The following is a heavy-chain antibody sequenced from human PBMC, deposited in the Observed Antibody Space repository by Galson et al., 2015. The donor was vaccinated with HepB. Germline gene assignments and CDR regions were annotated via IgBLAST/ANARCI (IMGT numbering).Heavy chain of an antibody. CDR3: ARAILSLRIAVAGPVYGMDV. D-gene: IGHD6-19*01. Sequence: SLRLSCAASGFTVSSSYMSWVRQAPGKGLEWVSVIYSGGSTYYADSVKGRFTISRDNSKNTLYLQMNSLRAEDTAVYYCARAILSLRIAVAGPVYGMDVWGQGTTVTVS. J-gene: IGHJ6*02. CDR2: IYSGGST. CDR1: GFTVSSSY. V-gene: IGHV3-66*01.